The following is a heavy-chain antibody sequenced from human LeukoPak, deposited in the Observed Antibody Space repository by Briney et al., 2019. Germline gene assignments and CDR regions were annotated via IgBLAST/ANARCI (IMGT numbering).Heavy chain of an antibody. CDR1: GGSFSGYY. CDR2: IYHSGST. Sequence: ASETLSLTCAVYGGSFSGYYWSWVRQPPGKGLEWIGEIYHSGSTNYNPSLKSRVTISVDKSRNQFSLKLSSVTAADTAVYYCARTVGAGPSAIDYWGQGTLVTVSS. J-gene: IGHJ4*02. CDR3: ARTVGAGPSAIDY. D-gene: IGHD1-26*01. V-gene: IGHV4-34*01.